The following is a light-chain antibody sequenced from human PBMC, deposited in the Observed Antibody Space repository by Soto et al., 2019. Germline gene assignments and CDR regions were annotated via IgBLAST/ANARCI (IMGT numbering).Light chain of an antibody. CDR3: QQYNGT. V-gene: IGKV1-5*03. CDR2: RAS. J-gene: IGKJ1*01. CDR1: QSITDW. Sequence: DIQMTQSPSTLSASVGDRVTITCRANQSITDWLAWYQQKPGKAPKLLIYRASSLESGVPSRFSGSGYGAQFSLTISSLQPDDFATYYCQQYNGTFGQGTKVEI.